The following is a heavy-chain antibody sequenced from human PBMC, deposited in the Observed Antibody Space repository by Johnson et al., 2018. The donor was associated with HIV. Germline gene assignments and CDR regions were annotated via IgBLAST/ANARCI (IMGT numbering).Heavy chain of an antibody. V-gene: IGHV3-30-3*01. D-gene: IGHD5-18*01. CDR1: GFTFSNYA. Sequence: QMQLVESGGGVVQPGRSLRLSCAASGFTFSNYAMHWVRQAPGKGLEWVAVISYDGNNKYYADSVKGRFTISRDNSKNSLYLQMNTLRAEDTAVYYCARDQRGGYSYGDAFDFWGQGTVVSVST. J-gene: IGHJ3*01. CDR3: ARDQRGGYSYGDAFDF. CDR2: ISYDGNNK.